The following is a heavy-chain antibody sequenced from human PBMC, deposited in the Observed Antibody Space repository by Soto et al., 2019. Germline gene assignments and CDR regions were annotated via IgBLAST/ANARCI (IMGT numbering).Heavy chain of an antibody. CDR2: ISYDGSNK. CDR1: GFTFSSYA. V-gene: IGHV3-30-3*01. J-gene: IGHJ2*01. Sequence: QVQLVESGGGVVRPGRSLRLSCAASGFTFSSYAMHWVRQVPGKGLEWVAVISYDGSNKYYADSVKGRFTISRDNSKNTLYLEMKSLRAEATAVYYCARPLWRDDYNWGYFDLWGRGTLVTVSS. D-gene: IGHD4-4*01. CDR3: ARPLWRDDYNWGYFDL.